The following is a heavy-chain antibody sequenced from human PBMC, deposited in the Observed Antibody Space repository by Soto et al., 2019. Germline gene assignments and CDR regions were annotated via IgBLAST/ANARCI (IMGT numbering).Heavy chain of an antibody. D-gene: IGHD2-2*01. CDR2: VYQSGTT. Sequence: PSETLSLTCTVSGGSISSSSDFWGWIRQAPGKGLEWIGNVYQSGTTRLNPSLKSRVSIFVDRSKNQFSLELNSATAADRAVYYCARQPESTSYFDYWGQGILVTVSS. V-gene: IGHV4-39*01. CDR1: GGSISSSSDF. J-gene: IGHJ4*02. CDR3: ARQPESTSYFDY.